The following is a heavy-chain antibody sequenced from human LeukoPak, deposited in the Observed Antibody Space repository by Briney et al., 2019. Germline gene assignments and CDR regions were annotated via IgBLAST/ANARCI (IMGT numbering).Heavy chain of an antibody. CDR1: GFTFSSYS. V-gene: IGHV3-21*01. CDR3: ARAIAVAGNPLD. CDR2: ISSSSSFI. J-gene: IGHJ4*02. D-gene: IGHD6-13*01. Sequence: GGSLRLSCAASGFTFSSYSMNWVRQASGKGLEWVSSISSSSSFIYYADSVKGRFTISRDNAKNSLYLQMNSLRAEDTAVYYCARAIAVAGNPLDWGQGTLVTVSS.